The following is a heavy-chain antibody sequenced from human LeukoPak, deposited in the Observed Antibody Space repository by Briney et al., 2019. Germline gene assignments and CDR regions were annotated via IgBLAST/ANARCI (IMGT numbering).Heavy chain of an antibody. CDR3: AKLKGTLLDY. Sequence: GGSLRLSCAASGFTFSNAWMSWVRQAPGKGLEWVSAISGSGGSTYYADSVKGRFTISGDNSKNTLYLQMNSLRAEDTAVYYCAKLKGTLLDYWGQGTLVTVSS. CDR1: GFTFSNAW. J-gene: IGHJ4*02. V-gene: IGHV3-23*01. CDR2: ISGSGGST. D-gene: IGHD1-26*01.